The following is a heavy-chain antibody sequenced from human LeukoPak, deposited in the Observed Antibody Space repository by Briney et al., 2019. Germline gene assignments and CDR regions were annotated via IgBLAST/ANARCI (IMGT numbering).Heavy chain of an antibody. CDR1: GGSSSGYY. CDR2: INQSGST. D-gene: IGHD1-14*01. Sequence: SETLSLSCAVYGGSSSGYYWSWIRQPPGKGLEWIGEINQSGSTSYNPSLKSRVTISVDMSKNQFSLKLSSMTAADTAVYYCITGRGEYFQHWGPGTLVTVSS. V-gene: IGHV4-34*01. J-gene: IGHJ1*01. CDR3: ITGRGEYFQH.